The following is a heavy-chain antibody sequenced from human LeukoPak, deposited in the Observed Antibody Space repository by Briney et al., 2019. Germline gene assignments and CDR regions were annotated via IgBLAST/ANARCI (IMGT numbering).Heavy chain of an antibody. V-gene: IGHV1-2*02. CDR1: GYTFTSHG. J-gene: IGHJ4*02. CDR3: ARYYERNFDY. CDR2: INPHSGAT. Sequence: ASVKVSCKASGYTFTSHGISWVRQAPGQGLEWVGWINPHSGATNFAQKFQGRATMTRDTSISTAFMELSSLRSDDTAVYYCARYYERNFDYWGQGTLVTVSS. D-gene: IGHD3-22*01.